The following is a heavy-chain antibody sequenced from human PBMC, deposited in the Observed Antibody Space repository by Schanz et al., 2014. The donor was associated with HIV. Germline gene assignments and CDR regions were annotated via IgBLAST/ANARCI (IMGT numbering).Heavy chain of an antibody. V-gene: IGHV3-21*04. CDR2: ISATGAYI. J-gene: IGHJ6*02. CDR1: GFTFSDYS. D-gene: IGHD2-21*02. CDR3: ARDSVDAVVTSTDYYNGIDV. Sequence: DVQLAESGGGLVKPGGSLRLSCAGSGFTFSDYSMTWVRQAPGKGLEWVAFISATGAYIYYADSVKGRFTISRDNAQKSLFLQMNSLRDEDTAIYFCARDSVDAVVTSTDYYNGIDVWGQGTTVTVSS.